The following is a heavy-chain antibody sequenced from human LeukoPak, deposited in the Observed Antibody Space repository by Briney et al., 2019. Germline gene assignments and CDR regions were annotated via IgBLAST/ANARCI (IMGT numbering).Heavy chain of an antibody. D-gene: IGHD1-26*01. CDR3: AKGLGYYSDY. CDR1: GFTFSSYG. CDR2: IQFDGNGE. V-gene: IGHV3-30*02. J-gene: IGHJ4*02. Sequence: GGSLRLSCAASGFTFSSYGMHWVRQAPGTGLEWVAFIQFDGNGEYYADSVKGRFTISRDNSKNTLFLQMHSLRPEGTALYYCAKGLGYYSDYWGQGTLVTVSS.